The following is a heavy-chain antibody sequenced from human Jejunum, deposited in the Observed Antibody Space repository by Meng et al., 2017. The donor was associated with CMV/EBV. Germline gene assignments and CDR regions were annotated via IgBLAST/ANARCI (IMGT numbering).Heavy chain of an antibody. Sequence: GSISISRYFCGWSHETAKGVMGWIESIYSDRTTYYDPSVKSRVTISLDKSKNQFSLEVTSVTAEDTALYYCARGNKDDCKCGGRFDYWGQGSLVTVSS. CDR2: IYSDRTT. CDR1: GSISISRYF. V-gene: IGHV4-39*07. CDR3: ARGNKDDCKCGGRFDY. D-gene: IGHD2-21*02. J-gene: IGHJ4*02.